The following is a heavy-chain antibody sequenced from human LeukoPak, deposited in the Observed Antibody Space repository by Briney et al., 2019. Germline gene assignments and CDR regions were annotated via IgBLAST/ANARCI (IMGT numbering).Heavy chain of an antibody. V-gene: IGHV3-7*01. CDR1: GFTFSTYW. Sequence: GASLRLSCAASGFTFSTYWMTWVRQAPGKGLEWVANIKYDGREKYYVDSVKGRFTISRDNARNSIFLQMNSLRVDDTAVYYCARDRYSGTSRVPFDHWGQGILVTVSS. CDR2: IKYDGREK. J-gene: IGHJ4*02. CDR3: ARDRYSGTSRVPFDH. D-gene: IGHD3-10*01.